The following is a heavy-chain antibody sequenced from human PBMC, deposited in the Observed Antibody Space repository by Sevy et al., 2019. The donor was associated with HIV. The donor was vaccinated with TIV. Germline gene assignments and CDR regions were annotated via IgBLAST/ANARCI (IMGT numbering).Heavy chain of an antibody. CDR3: ARGRQDSGSYSDTYYYYYMDV. CDR1: GGSISSYY. V-gene: IGHV4-59*01. J-gene: IGHJ6*03. Sequence: SETLSLTCTVSGGSISSYYWSWIRQPPGKGLEWIWYIYYSGSTNYNPSLKSRVTISVDTSKNQFSLKLNSVTAADTAVYYCARGRQDSGSYSDTYYYYYMDVWGKGTTVTVSS. D-gene: IGHD1-26*01. CDR2: IYYSGST.